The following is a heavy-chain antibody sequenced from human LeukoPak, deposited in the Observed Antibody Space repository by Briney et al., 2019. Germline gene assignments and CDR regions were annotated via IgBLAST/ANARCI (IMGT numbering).Heavy chain of an antibody. Sequence: GRSLRLSCASSGFTFSSYAMSCVPHAPGKGLEWVSAISGSGGSTYYADSVKGRFTNYRDNSKNTLYLQMNSLRAEDTAVYYCAKSMERYYYYYMDVWGKGTTVTVSS. CDR3: AKSMERYYYYYMDV. CDR1: GFTFSSYA. V-gene: IGHV3-23*01. J-gene: IGHJ6*03. D-gene: IGHD1-26*01. CDR2: ISGSGGST.